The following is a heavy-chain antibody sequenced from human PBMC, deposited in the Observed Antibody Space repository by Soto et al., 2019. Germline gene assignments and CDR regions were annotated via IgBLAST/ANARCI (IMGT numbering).Heavy chain of an antibody. J-gene: IGHJ4*02. CDR1: GFTFSSYS. CDR2: ISSSSSYI. Sequence: WGSLGLSCAASGFTFSSYSMNWVRQAPGKGLEWVSSISSSSSYIYYADSVKGRFTISRDNAKNSLYLQMNSLRAEDTAVYYCARVEWNNGLDYWGQGTLVTVSS. V-gene: IGHV3-21*01. CDR3: ARVEWNNGLDY. D-gene: IGHD3-3*01.